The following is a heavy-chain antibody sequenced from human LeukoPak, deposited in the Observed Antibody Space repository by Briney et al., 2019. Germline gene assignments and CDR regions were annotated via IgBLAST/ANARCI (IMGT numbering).Heavy chain of an antibody. Sequence: PSETLSLTCAVYGGSLSGYYWSWIRQPPGKGLEWIGEINHSGSTNYNPSLKSRVTISVDTSKNQFSLKLSSVTAADTAVYYCARGVVVPVFVYGMDVWGQGTTVTVSS. CDR1: GGSLSGYY. CDR3: ARGVVVPVFVYGMDV. D-gene: IGHD2-2*01. J-gene: IGHJ6*02. CDR2: INHSGST. V-gene: IGHV4-34*01.